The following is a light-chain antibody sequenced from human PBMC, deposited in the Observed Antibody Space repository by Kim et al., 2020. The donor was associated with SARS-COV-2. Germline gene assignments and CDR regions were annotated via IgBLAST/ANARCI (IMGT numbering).Light chain of an antibody. J-gene: IGKJ2*01. Sequence: DIQMTQSPSSVSASVGDRVTITCRASQGITTFLAWYQQRPGKAPKLLIYAASSLHSGVPSRFSGSGSGTHFTLTISSLQPEDFGTYYCQRADTFPFTFGQGPKLEI. CDR2: AAS. V-gene: IGKV1-12*01. CDR1: QGITTF. CDR3: QRADTFPFT.